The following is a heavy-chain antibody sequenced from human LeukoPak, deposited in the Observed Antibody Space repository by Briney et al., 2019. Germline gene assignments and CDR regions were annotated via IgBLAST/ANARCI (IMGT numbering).Heavy chain of an antibody. Sequence: GGSLRLSCAASGFTFSSYGMHWVRQAPGKGLEWVAVISYDGSNKYYADSVKGRFTISRDNAKNSLYLQMNSLRAEDTALYYCAKDISSSGQYYFDYWGQGTLVTVSS. CDR2: ISYDGSNK. CDR1: GFTFSSYG. J-gene: IGHJ4*02. D-gene: IGHD3-10*01. V-gene: IGHV3-30*18. CDR3: AKDISSSGQYYFDY.